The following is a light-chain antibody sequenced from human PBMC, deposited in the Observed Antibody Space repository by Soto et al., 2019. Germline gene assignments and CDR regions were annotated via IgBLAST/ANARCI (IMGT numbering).Light chain of an antibody. CDR3: QQSFSILFT. J-gene: IGKJ4*01. CDR1: QTISRY. Sequence: DIPMTQSPSSLSASIGDRVTITCRASQTISRYLNWYQHKPGKAPKLLIYAASTLQSGVPSRFSGSRSGTDFTLTISSLQPEDFATYYCQQSFSILFTFGGGTKVEIK. CDR2: AAS. V-gene: IGKV1-39*01.